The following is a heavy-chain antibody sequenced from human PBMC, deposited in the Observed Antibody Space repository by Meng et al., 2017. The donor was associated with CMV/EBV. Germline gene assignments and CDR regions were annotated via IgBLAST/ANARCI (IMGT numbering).Heavy chain of an antibody. D-gene: IGHD3-16*01. Sequence: GESLKISCAASGFTFSSYSMNWVRQAPGKGLEWVSSISSSSSYIYYADSVKGRFTISRDNAKNSLYLQMNSLRAEDTAVYYCARDLRLVLGQYNWFAPWGQGTLVTVSS. V-gene: IGHV3-21*01. CDR1: GFTFSSYS. CDR2: ISSSSSYI. CDR3: ARDLRLVLGQYNWFAP. J-gene: IGHJ5*02.